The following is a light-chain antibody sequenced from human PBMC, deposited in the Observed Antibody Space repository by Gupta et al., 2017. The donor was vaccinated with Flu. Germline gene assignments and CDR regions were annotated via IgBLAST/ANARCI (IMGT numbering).Light chain of an antibody. CDR1: ESLLKSSGYNY. CDR2: LTC. V-gene: IGKV2-28*01. J-gene: IGKJ5*01. Sequence: HVTPGEPASFSCRSSESLLKSSGYNYLEWYVQKPGQSPRLLIYLTCRRASGVPDRFSGSGSGTDYRLEISKVEAEDVGVYYCMQHLQPQTFGQGTRMEIK. CDR3: MQHLQPQT.